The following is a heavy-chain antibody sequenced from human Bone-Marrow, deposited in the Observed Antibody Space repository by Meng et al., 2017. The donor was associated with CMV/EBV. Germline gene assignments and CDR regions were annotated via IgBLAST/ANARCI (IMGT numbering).Heavy chain of an antibody. CDR2: IIPILGIA. Sequence: SVKVSCKASGYTFTNYGISWVRQAPGQGLEWMGRIIPILGIANYAQKFQGRVTITADKSTSTAYMELSSLISEDTAVYYCAKVRYSGSYWANYFDYWGQGTLVTVSS. V-gene: IGHV1-69*04. J-gene: IGHJ4*02. CDR3: AKVRYSGSYWANYFDY. D-gene: IGHD1-26*01. CDR1: GYTFTNYG.